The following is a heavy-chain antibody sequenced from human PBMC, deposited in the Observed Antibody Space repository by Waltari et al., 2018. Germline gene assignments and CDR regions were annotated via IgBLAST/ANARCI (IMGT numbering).Heavy chain of an antibody. V-gene: IGHV3-53*01. CDR1: GFTVSSNY. CDR3: ARVVDYGDYEAVGY. D-gene: IGHD4-17*01. Sequence: EVQLVESGGGLIQPGGSLRLSCAASGFTVSSNYMSWVRQAPGKGLAWVSVSYSGGSTYYADAVKGRFTISRDNSKNTLYLQMNSLRAEDTAVYYCARVVDYGDYEAVGYWGQGTLVTVSS. J-gene: IGHJ4*02. CDR2: SYSGGST.